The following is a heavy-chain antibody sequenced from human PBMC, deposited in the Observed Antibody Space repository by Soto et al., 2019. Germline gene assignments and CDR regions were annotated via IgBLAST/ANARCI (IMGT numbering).Heavy chain of an antibody. CDR3: AKGHSSSWYSIARFYNWFDP. V-gene: IGHV3-23*01. J-gene: IGHJ5*02. Sequence: PGGSLRLSCAASGFTFSSYAMSWVRQAPGKGLEWVSAISGSGGSTYYADSVKGRFTISRDNSKNTLYLQMNSLRAEDTAVYYCAKGHSSSWYSIARFYNWFDPWGQGTLVTVSS. D-gene: IGHD6-13*01. CDR2: ISGSGGST. CDR1: GFTFSSYA.